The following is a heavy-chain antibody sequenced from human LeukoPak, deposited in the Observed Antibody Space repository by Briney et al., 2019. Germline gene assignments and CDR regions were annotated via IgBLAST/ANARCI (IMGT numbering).Heavy chain of an antibody. CDR1: GFTFSSYA. CDR2: ISYDGSNK. J-gene: IGHJ4*02. Sequence: GGSLRLSCAASGFTFSSYAMHWVRQAPGKGLEWVAVISYDGSNKYYADSVKGRFTISRDNSKNTLYLQMNSLRAEDTAVYYCAKGGVHYFDYWGQGTLVTVSS. D-gene: IGHD2-8*01. CDR3: AKGGVHYFDY. V-gene: IGHV3-30-3*01.